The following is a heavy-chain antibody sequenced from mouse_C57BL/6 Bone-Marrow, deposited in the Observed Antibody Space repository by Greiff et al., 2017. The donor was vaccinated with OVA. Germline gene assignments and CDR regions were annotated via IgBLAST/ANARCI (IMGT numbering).Heavy chain of an antibody. Sequence: QVQLKQSGAELVKPGASVKISCKASGYAFSSYWMNWVKQRPGKGLEWIGQIYPGDGDTNYNGKFKGKATLTADKSSSTAYMQLSSLTSEDSAVYFCARYEGQGLPDYYAMDYWGQGTSVTVSS. V-gene: IGHV1-80*01. J-gene: IGHJ4*01. D-gene: IGHD3-1*01. CDR1: GYAFSSYW. CDR3: ARYEGQGLPDYYAMDY. CDR2: IYPGDGDT.